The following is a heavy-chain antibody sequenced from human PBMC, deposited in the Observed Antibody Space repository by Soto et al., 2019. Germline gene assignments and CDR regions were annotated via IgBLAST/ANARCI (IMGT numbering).Heavy chain of an antibody. CDR3: ARGSTYYYDSSVPPDY. Sequence: SETLSLTCTVSGGSVSSGSYYWSWIRQPPGKGLEWIGYIYYSGSTNYNPSLKSRVTISVDTSKNQFSLKLSSVTAADTAVYYCARGSTYYYDSSVPPDYWGQGTLVTVSS. CDR2: IYYSGST. J-gene: IGHJ4*02. V-gene: IGHV4-61*01. D-gene: IGHD3-22*01. CDR1: GGSVSSGSYY.